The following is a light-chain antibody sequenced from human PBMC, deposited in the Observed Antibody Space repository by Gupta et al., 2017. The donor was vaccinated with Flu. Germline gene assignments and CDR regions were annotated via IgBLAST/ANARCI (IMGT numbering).Light chain of an antibody. J-gene: IGKJ1*01. CDR1: QSLLHSNGYNY. V-gene: IGKV2-28*01. Sequence: DIVMTQSPLSLPVTPGEPASLSCRSSQSLLHSNGYNYLDWYLQKPGQSPQLLIYLGSTRASGVPDRFSGSGSGTDFTLKSSRVEAEDVGVYYCRQALQTPRTFGQGTKVEIK. CDR2: LGS. CDR3: RQALQTPRT.